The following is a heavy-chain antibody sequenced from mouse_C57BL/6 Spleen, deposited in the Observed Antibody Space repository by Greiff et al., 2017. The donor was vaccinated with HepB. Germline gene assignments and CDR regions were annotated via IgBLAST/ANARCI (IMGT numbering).Heavy chain of an antibody. CDR1: GYTFTSYG. J-gene: IGHJ2*01. CDR2: IYPRSGNT. D-gene: IGHD2-4*01. V-gene: IGHV1-81*01. CDR3: ARYYYDYDGTPYFDY. Sequence: QVQLKQSGAELARPGASVKLSCKASGYTFTSYGISWVKQRTGQGLEWIGEIYPRSGNTYYNEKFKGKATLTADKSSSTAYMELRSLTSEDSAVYFFARYYYDYDGTPYFDYWGQGTTLTVSS.